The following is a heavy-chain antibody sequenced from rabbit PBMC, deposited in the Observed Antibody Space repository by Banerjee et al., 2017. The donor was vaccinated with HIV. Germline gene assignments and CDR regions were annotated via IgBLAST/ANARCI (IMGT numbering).Heavy chain of an antibody. D-gene: IGHD1-1*01. V-gene: IGHV1S45*01. CDR3: ARPYNGRGGFYFDL. CDR2: IDTGDGST. CDR1: GFSFSSSYW. Sequence: EESGGDLVKPEGSLTLTCTASGFSFSSSYWICWVRQAPGKGLEWIGCIDTGDGSTYYASWAKGRFTTSKASSTTVTLQMTSLTAADTATYFCARPYNGRGGFYFDLWGQGTLVTVS. J-gene: IGHJ4*01.